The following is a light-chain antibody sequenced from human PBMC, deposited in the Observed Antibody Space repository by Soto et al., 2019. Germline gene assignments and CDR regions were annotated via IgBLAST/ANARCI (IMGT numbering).Light chain of an antibody. V-gene: IGKV1-39*01. CDR1: QSISSY. CDR3: QRSYSPPPT. J-gene: IGKJ4*01. Sequence: DIQMTQSPFSLSASVGDRVSITCRASQSISSYLYWYQQKPGKAPKLMVFAAYSLQSGVPSRFSGSGSGTDFTLTISSLQPEDFATYYCQRSYSPPPTFGGGTKVDIK. CDR2: AAY.